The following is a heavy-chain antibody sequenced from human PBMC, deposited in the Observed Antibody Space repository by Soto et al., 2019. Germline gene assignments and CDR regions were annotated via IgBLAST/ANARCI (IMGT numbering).Heavy chain of an antibody. V-gene: IGHV3-23*01. Sequence: GGSLRLSCAASEFTFSNYAMSWVRQAPGKGLEWVSAISYGGGTTYYADSVKGRFTISRDNSKNTLYLQMNSLRAEDTAVYYCAKIPGYYYDSTGYHFAYWGQGT. CDR2: ISYGGGTT. CDR3: AKIPGYYYDSTGYHFAY. D-gene: IGHD3-22*01. J-gene: IGHJ4*02. CDR1: EFTFSNYA.